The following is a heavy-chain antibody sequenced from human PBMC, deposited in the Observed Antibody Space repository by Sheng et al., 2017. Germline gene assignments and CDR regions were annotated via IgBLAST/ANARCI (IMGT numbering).Heavy chain of an antibody. V-gene: IGHV4-34*01. Sequence: QVQLQQWGAGLLKPSETLSLTCAVYGGSFSGYYWSWIRQPPGKGLEWIGEINHSGSTNYNPSLKSRVTISVDTSKNQFSLKLSSVTAADTAVYYCERGPRSNRGTRNFDYWGQGTLVTVSS. CDR1: GGSFSGYY. D-gene: IGHD1-26*01. J-gene: IGHJ4*02. CDR2: INHSGST. CDR3: ERGPRSNRGTRNFDY.